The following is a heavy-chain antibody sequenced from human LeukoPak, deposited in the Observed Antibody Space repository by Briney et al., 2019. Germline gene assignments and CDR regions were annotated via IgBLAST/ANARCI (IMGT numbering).Heavy chain of an antibody. CDR2: ISYDGSNK. CDR1: GFTFSSYG. CDR3: AKDYFYGRDIVVVPGY. J-gene: IGHJ4*02. D-gene: IGHD2-2*01. Sequence: GGSLRLSCAASGFTFSSYGMHWVRQAPGKGLEWVAVISYDGSNKYYADSVKGRFTISRDNSKNTLYLQMNSLRAEDTAVYYCAKDYFYGRDIVVVPGYWGQGTLVTVSS. V-gene: IGHV3-30*18.